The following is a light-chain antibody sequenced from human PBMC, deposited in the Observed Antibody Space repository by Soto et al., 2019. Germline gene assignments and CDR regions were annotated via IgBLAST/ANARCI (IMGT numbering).Light chain of an antibody. CDR1: SSDVGGYNY. CDR2: EVT. V-gene: IGLV2-8*01. Sequence: QSALTQPPSASGSPGQSVTISCTGTSSDVGGYNYVSWYQQHAGKAPTLVIYEVTKRPSGVPDRFSGSKSANTASLTVSGLQAEDEADYYCSSFAASNTWVFGGGTKLTVL. J-gene: IGLJ3*02. CDR3: SSFAASNTWV.